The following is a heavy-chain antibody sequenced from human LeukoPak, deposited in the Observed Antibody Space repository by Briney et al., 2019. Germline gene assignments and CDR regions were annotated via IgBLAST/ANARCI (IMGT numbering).Heavy chain of an antibody. CDR1: GFTFSDYA. J-gene: IGHJ4*02. CDR2: ISDSGGST. D-gene: IGHD3-16*02. Sequence: GGSLRLSCVASGFTFSDYAMSWVRQAPGKGLEWVSGISDSGGSTYYADSVKGRCTISRDNSKNTVSPQMNNLRAEDTAVYFCARHDSFIPYWGQGTLVTVTS. V-gene: IGHV3-23*01. CDR3: ARHDSFIPY.